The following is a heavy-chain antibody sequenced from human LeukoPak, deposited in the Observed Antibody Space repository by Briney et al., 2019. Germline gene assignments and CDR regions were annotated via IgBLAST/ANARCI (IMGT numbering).Heavy chain of an antibody. CDR3: AKDDAWLQYGN. V-gene: IGHV3-30*04. D-gene: IGHD5-24*01. CDR1: VFSFSSYS. Sequence: GRSLRLSCASSVFSFSSYSMHWVRQAPGKGLEWVAIISYDGSYKSYADSVKGRFTIPRDNSKHTVYLQMNSLRREDTAVYYCAKDDAWLQYGNWGRGTLVTVSS. CDR2: ISYDGSYK. J-gene: IGHJ4*02.